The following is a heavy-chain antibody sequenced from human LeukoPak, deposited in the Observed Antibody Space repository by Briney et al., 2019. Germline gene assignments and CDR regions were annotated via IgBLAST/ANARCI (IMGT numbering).Heavy chain of an antibody. Sequence: ASVKVSCKASGYTFTSYDINWVRQATGQGLEWMGRIIPILGIANYAQKFQGRVTITADKSTSTAYMELSSLRSEDTAVYYCARAASGYPFDYWGQGTLVTVSS. CDR2: IIPILGIA. D-gene: IGHD3-22*01. V-gene: IGHV1-69*04. CDR3: ARAASGYPFDY. CDR1: GYTFTSYD. J-gene: IGHJ4*02.